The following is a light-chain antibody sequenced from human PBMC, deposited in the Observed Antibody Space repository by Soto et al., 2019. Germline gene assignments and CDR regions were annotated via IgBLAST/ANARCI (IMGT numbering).Light chain of an antibody. CDR2: AAS. CDR3: QQAGSFPPT. J-gene: IGKJ5*01. V-gene: IGKV1-12*01. CDR1: QDISSW. Sequence: DIQMTQSPSSVSASVGDRVTITFLASQDISSWLAWYQKKPGKAPKIMIYAASSLQGGVPSRFSGSGSGTEFTLTISSLQPEDFATYYCQQAGSFPPTFGQGTRLEIK.